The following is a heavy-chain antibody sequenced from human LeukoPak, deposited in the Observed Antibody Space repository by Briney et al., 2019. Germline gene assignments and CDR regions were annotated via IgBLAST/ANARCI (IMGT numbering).Heavy chain of an antibody. CDR1: GGSFSGYY. CDR3: ARVLRYFDWLPSNYGMDV. D-gene: IGHD3-9*01. CDR2: INHSGST. V-gene: IGHV4-34*01. Sequence: SETLSLTCAVYGGSFSGYYWSWIRQPPGKGLEWIGEINHSGSTNHNPSLKSRVTISVDTSKNQFSLKLSSVTAADTAVYYCARVLRYFDWLPSNYGMDVWGQGTTVTVSS. J-gene: IGHJ6*02.